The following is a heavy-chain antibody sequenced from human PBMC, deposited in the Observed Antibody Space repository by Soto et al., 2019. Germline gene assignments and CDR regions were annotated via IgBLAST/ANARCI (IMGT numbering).Heavy chain of an antibody. Sequence: SCAASGFTFSSYGMHWVRQAPGKGLEWVAVISYDGSNKYYADSVKGRFTISRDNSKNTLYLQMNSLRAEDTAVYYCAKNDYYDSSGLLDYWGQGTLVTVSS. V-gene: IGHV3-30*18. J-gene: IGHJ4*02. CDR3: AKNDYYDSSGLLDY. CDR1: GFTFSSYG. D-gene: IGHD3-22*01. CDR2: ISYDGSNK.